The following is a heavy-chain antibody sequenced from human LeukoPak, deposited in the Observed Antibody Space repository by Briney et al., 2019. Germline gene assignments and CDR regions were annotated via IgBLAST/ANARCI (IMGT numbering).Heavy chain of an antibody. V-gene: IGHV4-34*01. Sequence: PSETLSLTCAVYGGSFSGYYWSWIRQPPGKGLEWIGEINHSGSTNYNPSLKSRVTISVDTSKNQFSLKLSSVTAADTAVYYCARLSLGGYSTIDYWGQGTLVTVSS. CDR2: INHSGST. J-gene: IGHJ4*02. CDR1: GGSFSGYY. D-gene: IGHD5-18*01. CDR3: ARLSLGGYSTIDY.